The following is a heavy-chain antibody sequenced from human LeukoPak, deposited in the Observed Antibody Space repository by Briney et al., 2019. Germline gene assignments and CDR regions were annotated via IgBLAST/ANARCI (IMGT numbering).Heavy chain of an antibody. CDR3: ARGGSPPEALGDAFDI. Sequence: PGGSLRLSCVASVFTFSSHWMHWVRRAPGKGLVWVSRVNSDGSSTRYADSVQGRFTISRDNAKNTLYLQMNSLRAGDTAVYYCARGGSPPEALGDAFDIWGQGTMVTVSS. CDR1: VFTFSSHW. CDR2: VNSDGSST. D-gene: IGHD1-26*01. J-gene: IGHJ3*02. V-gene: IGHV3-74*01.